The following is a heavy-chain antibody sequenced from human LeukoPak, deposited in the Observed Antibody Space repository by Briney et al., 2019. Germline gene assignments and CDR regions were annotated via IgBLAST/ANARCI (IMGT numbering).Heavy chain of an antibody. J-gene: IGHJ5*02. CDR1: GFTTSGFTFSRYS. Sequence: GGSLRLSCTASGFTTSGFTFSRYSMNWVRQAPGKGLEWLSHITSSSDTIYYADSVKGRFTISRDNSRNTLYVQMNSLRTEDTAVYYCAKRGPPVGSYGNWFDPWGQGTLVTVSS. CDR3: AKRGPPVGSYGNWFDP. D-gene: IGHD2-15*01. V-gene: IGHV3-48*01. CDR2: ITSSSDTI.